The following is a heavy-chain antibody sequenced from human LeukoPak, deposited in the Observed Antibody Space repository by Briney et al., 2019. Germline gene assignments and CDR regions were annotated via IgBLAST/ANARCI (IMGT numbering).Heavy chain of an antibody. CDR1: GGSIRSYY. Sequence: SETLSLTCTVSGGSIRSYYWSWIRQPPGKGLEWVGYIFYSGTSDSNPSLKSRVTISVDTSKNQFSLKLSSVTAADTAVYYCARTYCSGGSCHFDYWGQGTLVTVSS. J-gene: IGHJ4*02. D-gene: IGHD2-15*01. CDR2: IFYSGTS. V-gene: IGHV4-59*08. CDR3: ARTYCSGGSCHFDY.